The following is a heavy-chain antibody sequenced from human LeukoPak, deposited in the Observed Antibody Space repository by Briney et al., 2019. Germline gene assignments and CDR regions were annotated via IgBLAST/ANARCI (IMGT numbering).Heavy chain of an antibody. J-gene: IGHJ4*02. V-gene: IGHV1-18*01. CDR3: ARDPGACSGGSCHHFDY. CDR1: GSTFTSYG. Sequence: ASVKVSCKASGSTFTSYGISWVRQAPGQGLEWMGWISAYNGNTNYAQKLQGRVTMTTDTSTSTAYMELRSLRSDDTAVYYCARDPGACSGGSCHHFDYWGQGTLVTVSS. D-gene: IGHD2-15*01. CDR2: ISAYNGNT.